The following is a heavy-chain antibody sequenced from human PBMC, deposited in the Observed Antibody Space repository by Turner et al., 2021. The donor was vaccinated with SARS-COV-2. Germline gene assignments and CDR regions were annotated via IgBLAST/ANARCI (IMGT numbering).Heavy chain of an antibody. CDR3: ASEIPTYYYDSSGVSYGMDV. Sequence: QLQLQESGPGLVKPSETLSLTCTVSGGSITSSSYYWGWIRQPPGKGLYWIGSIYYSGSTYYNPSLKSRVTISVDTSKNQLSLKLSSVTAADTAVYCCASEIPTYYYDSSGVSYGMDVWGQGTTVTVSS. CDR2: IYYSGST. D-gene: IGHD3-22*01. J-gene: IGHJ6*02. V-gene: IGHV4-39*01. CDR1: GGSITSSSYY.